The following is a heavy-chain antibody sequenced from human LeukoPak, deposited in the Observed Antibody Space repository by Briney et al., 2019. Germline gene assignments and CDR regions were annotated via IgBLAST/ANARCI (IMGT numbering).Heavy chain of an antibody. D-gene: IGHD4-17*01. V-gene: IGHV3-7*01. J-gene: IGHJ4*02. CDR1: GFTFSRHW. CDR2: INQGGSGK. Sequence: PGGSLTLSCAASGFTFSRHWMTWVRHAPRQGLGWVGSINQGGSGKNYADAVQGRFAVSRDNTRESLYLPMHSLRADDTSIYYCARGPNYGDRVDYLDSWGQGTEVTVSS. CDR3: ARGPNYGDRVDYLDS.